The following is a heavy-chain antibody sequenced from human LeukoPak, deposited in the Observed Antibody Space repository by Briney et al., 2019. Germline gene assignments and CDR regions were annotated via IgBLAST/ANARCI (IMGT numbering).Heavy chain of an antibody. V-gene: IGHV3-23*01. D-gene: IGHD2-21*01. CDR3: AKAPVTTCRGAYCYPFDY. J-gene: IGHJ4*02. CDR2: FSGSGGDT. Sequence: GGSLRLSCAASGFTFSSYSMNWVRQAPGKGLEWVSAFSGSGGDTYYADSVKGRFTISGDSSKNTLFLQMNRLRPEDAAVYYCAKAPVTTCRGAYCYPFDYWGQGTLVTVSS. CDR1: GFTFSSYS.